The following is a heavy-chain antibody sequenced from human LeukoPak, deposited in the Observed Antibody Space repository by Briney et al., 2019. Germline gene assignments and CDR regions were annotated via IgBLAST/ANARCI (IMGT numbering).Heavy chain of an antibody. D-gene: IGHD3-22*01. CDR2: INPNSGGT. J-gene: IGHJ4*02. CDR1: GYTFTGYY. CDR3: ARDRLGSTYYYDSSGPVIDY. Sequence: ASVKVSCKASGYTFTGYYMHWVRQAPGQGLEWMGWINPNSGGTEYAQKFQGSVTMTRDTSISTAYMELSRLTSADTAVYYCARDRLGSTYYYDSSGPVIDYWGQGTLVTVSS. V-gene: IGHV1-2*02.